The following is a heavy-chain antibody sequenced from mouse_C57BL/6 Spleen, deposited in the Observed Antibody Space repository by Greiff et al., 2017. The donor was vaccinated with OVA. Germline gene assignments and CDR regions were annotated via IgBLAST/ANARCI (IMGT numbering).Heavy chain of an antibody. CDR2: IRLKSDNYAT. D-gene: IGHD2-4*01. CDR3: TPYDYDGGFAY. V-gene: IGHV6-3*01. Sequence: EVQGVESGGGLVQPGGSMKLSCVASGFTFSNYWMNWVRQSPEKGLEWVAQIRLKSDNYATHYAESVKGRFTISRDDSKSNVYLQMNNLKAKDTEIYYCTPYDYDGGFAYWGQGTLVTVSA. CDR1: GFTFSNYW. J-gene: IGHJ3*01.